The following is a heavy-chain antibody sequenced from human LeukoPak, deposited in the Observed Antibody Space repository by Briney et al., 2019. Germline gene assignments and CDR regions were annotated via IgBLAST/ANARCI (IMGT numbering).Heavy chain of an antibody. CDR1: GGSIGSTSYY. D-gene: IGHD3-22*01. CDR3: ARSRWLSDPYFDY. Sequence: SEILSLTCSVSGGSIGSTSYYWGWIRQPPGKGLEWIGNIYYSGSTYFNPSLKSRVTISVDTSKNQFSLKLSAVAAADTAVYYCARSRWLSDPYFDYWGQGTLVTVSS. V-gene: IGHV4-39*07. J-gene: IGHJ4*02. CDR2: IYYSGST.